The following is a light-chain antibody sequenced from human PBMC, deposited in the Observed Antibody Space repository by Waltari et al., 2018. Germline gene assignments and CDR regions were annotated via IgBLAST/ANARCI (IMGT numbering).Light chain of an antibody. CDR3: QQYNDWPLT. Sequence: IVMTQSPATLSVSPGERATLSCRASQSISTMLAWYQQKPGQAPRPLIHGASTRATGIPATFSGSGSGTDFTLTISSLQSEDFAVYYCQQYNDWPLTFGGGTKVESK. V-gene: IGKV3-15*01. CDR1: QSISTM. CDR2: GAS. J-gene: IGKJ4*01.